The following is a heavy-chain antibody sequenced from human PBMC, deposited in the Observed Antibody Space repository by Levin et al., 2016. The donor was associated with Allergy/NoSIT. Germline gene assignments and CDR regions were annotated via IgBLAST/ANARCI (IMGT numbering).Heavy chain of an antibody. CDR3: ARGGLGGEVVFDTWDDAFDI. J-gene: IGHJ3*02. V-gene: IGHV1-2*02. D-gene: IGHD2-8*01. Sequence: WVRQAPGQGLEWMGWINPNSGGTNYAQKFQGRVTMTRDTSISTAYMELSRLRSDDTAVYYCARGGLGGEVVFDTWDDAFDIWGQGTMVTVSS. CDR2: INPNSGGT.